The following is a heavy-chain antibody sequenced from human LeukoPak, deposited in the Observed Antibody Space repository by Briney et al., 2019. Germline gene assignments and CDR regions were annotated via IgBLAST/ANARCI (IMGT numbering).Heavy chain of an antibody. D-gene: IGHD1-7*01. V-gene: IGHV5-51*01. Sequence: GESLKISCKCSGYTFTNYWIGWVRQMPGKGLGWLGIIYPGDSVTKYSPSFQGQVTISVDKSISTAYLQWNSLKASDTAMYYCARSPGTTQAFHYWGQGTLVTVSS. CDR3: ARSPGTTQAFHY. CDR1: GYTFTNYW. CDR2: IYPGDSVT. J-gene: IGHJ4*02.